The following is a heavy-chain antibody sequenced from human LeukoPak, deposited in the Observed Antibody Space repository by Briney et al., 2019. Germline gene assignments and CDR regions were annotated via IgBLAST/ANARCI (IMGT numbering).Heavy chain of an antibody. Sequence: GGSLRLSCAASGFTFSSYWMHWVRQAPGKGLVWVSRINSDGSSTYYADSVKGRFTISRDDSKNTLYLQMNSLRAEDTAVYYCARTAPNCSGGSCSPEGFDYWGQGTLVTVSS. V-gene: IGHV3-74*01. J-gene: IGHJ4*02. CDR2: INSDGSST. CDR3: ARTAPNCSGGSCSPEGFDY. CDR1: GFTFSSYW. D-gene: IGHD2-15*01.